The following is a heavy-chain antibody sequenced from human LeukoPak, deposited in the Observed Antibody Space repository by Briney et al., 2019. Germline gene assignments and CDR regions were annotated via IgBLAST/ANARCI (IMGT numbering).Heavy chain of an antibody. CDR2: INPNSGGT. CDR1: GYTFTGYY. V-gene: IGHV1-2*02. D-gene: IGHD2-15*01. CDR3: ARDADVGYRSGGSCYGPYFDY. J-gene: IGHJ4*02. Sequence: ASVKVSCKASGYTFTGYYMHWVRQAPGQGLEWMGWINPNSGGTNYAQKFQGRVTMTRDTSISTAYMELSRLRSDDTAVYYCARDADVGYRSGGSCYGPYFDYWGQGTLVTVSS.